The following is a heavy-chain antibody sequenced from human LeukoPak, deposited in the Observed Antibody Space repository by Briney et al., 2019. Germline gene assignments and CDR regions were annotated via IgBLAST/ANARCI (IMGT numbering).Heavy chain of an antibody. CDR3: AAKYGGPTADY. CDR1: GGTFSSYA. CDR2: IIPILGIA. V-gene: IGHV1-69*04. D-gene: IGHD4/OR15-4a*01. Sequence: SVKVSCKASGGTFSSYAISWVRQAPAQGLEWMGRIIPILGIANYAQKFQGRVTITADKSTSTAYMELSSLRSEDTAVYYCAAKYGGPTADYWGQGTLVTVSS. J-gene: IGHJ4*02.